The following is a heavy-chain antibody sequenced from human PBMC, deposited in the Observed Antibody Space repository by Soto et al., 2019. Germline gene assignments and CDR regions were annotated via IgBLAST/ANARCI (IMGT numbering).Heavy chain of an antibody. CDR3: ARDPDTAMVSSGSNY. CDR1: GGSFSGYY. V-gene: IGHV4-34*01. Sequence: SETLCLTWAVYGGSFSGYYWSWIRQPPGKGLEWIGEINHSGSTNYNPSLKSRVTISVDTSKNQFSLKLSSVTAADTAVYYCARDPDTAMVSSGSNYWGQGTLVTVSS. J-gene: IGHJ4*02. CDR2: INHSGST. D-gene: IGHD5-18*01.